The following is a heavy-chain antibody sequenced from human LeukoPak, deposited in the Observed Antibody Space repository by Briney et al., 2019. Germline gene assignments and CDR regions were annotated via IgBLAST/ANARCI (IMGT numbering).Heavy chain of an antibody. V-gene: IGHV5-51*01. Sequence: GESLKISCKGSGYSFTSYWIGWVRQMPGKGLEWMGTIYPGDSDTRYSPSFQGQVTISADKSISTAYLQWSSLKASDTAMYYCARRLDLKYCSSTSCSVRGYAFDIWGQGTMVTVSS. J-gene: IGHJ3*02. CDR3: ARRLDLKYCSSTSCSVRGYAFDI. CDR1: GYSFTSYW. CDR2: IYPGDSDT. D-gene: IGHD2-2*01.